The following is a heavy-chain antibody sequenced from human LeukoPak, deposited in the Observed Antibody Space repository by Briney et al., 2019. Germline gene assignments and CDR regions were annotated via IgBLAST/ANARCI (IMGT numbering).Heavy chain of an antibody. Sequence: ASVKVSCKASGYTFTSYGISWVRQAPGQGLEWMGWISAYNGNTNYAQKLQGRVTMTTDTSTSTAYMELRSLRSDDTAVYYCARRISAVTDIFAFDYWGQGTLVAVSS. D-gene: IGHD4-17*01. CDR2: ISAYNGNT. J-gene: IGHJ4*02. CDR3: ARRISAVTDIFAFDY. V-gene: IGHV1-18*01. CDR1: GYTFTSYG.